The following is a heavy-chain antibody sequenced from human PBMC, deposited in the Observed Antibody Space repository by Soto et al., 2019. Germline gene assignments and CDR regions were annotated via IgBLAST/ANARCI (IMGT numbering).Heavy chain of an antibody. CDR1: GDSISSGSYY. D-gene: IGHD3-16*01. CDR3: ARDLTTGELEF. J-gene: IGHJ4*02. V-gene: IGHV4-31*03. Sequence: SETLSLTCTVSGDSISSGSYYWSWIRQHPGKGLEWIGYIDYSGSTYYNPSLKSRVTISVDTSKNQFSLRLSSVTAADTAVYYCARDLTTGELEFWGQGTLVTVSS. CDR2: IDYSGST.